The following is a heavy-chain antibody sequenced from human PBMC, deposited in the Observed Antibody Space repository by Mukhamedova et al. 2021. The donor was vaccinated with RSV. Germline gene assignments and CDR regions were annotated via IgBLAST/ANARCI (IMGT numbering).Heavy chain of an antibody. CDR3: ARDPLHQYYMDF. CDR2: IYYGGTI. V-gene: IGHV4-30-4*05. Sequence: EWIGFIYYGGTIYYNPSLQSRASISMDTSKNQFSLKLTSVTAADTAVYFCARDPLHQYYMDFWGEGTTVTVSS. D-gene: IGHD2-2*01. J-gene: IGHJ6*03.